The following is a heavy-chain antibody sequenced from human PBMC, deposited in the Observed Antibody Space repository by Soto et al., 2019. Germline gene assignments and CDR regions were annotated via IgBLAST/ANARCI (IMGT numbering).Heavy chain of an antibody. Sequence: SETLSLTCTVSGGSISNYYWSWIRQPPGKGLEWFGYIYSSGTTSYNPSLRSRVTISVDTSKNQFSLKLSSVTAADTAVYYCARDSPHCSGGSCSRFGAFDIWGQGTMVTVSS. V-gene: IGHV4-59*01. CDR2: IYSSGTT. CDR1: GGSISNYY. CDR3: ARDSPHCSGGSCSRFGAFDI. D-gene: IGHD2-15*01. J-gene: IGHJ3*02.